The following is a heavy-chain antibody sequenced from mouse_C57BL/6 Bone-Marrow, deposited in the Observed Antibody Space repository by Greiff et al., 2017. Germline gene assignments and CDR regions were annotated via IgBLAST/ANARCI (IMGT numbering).Heavy chain of an antibody. D-gene: IGHD1-1*01. V-gene: IGHV1-61*01. Sequence: VQLQQPGAELVRPGSSVKLSCKASGYTFTSYWMDWVKQRPGQGLEWIGNIYPSDSETHYNQKFKDKATLTVDTSSSTAYMQLSSLTSEDSAVYYCARADYCGRSDWYFDVWGTGTPVTVSS. J-gene: IGHJ1*03. CDR2: IYPSDSET. CDR1: GYTFTSYW. CDR3: ARADYCGRSDWYFDV.